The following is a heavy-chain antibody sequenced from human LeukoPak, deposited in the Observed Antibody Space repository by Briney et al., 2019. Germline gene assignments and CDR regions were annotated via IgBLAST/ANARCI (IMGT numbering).Heavy chain of an antibody. V-gene: IGHV3-7*01. D-gene: IGHD3-3*01. CDR2: IKQDGSEK. CDR1: GFTFSSYW. J-gene: IGHJ4*02. CDR3: ARDSRRLGRQELLDLDY. Sequence: GGSLRLSCAASGFTFSSYWMSWVRQAPGKGLEWVANIKQDGSEKYYVDSVKGRFTISRDNAKNSLYLQMNSLRAEDTAVYYCARDSRRLGRQELLDLDYWGQGTLVTVSS.